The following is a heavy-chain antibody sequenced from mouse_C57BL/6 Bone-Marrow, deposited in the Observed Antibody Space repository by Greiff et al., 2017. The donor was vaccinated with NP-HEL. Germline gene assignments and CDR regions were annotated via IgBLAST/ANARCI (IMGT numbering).Heavy chain of an antibody. Sequence: QVQLQQPGAELVMPGASVKLSCKASGYTFTSYWMHWVKQRPGQGLEWIGEIDPSDSYTNYNQKFKGKSTLTVAKSSSTAYMLLSSLTSEDSAVYYCARRGYDYGDWYFDVWGTGTTVTVSS. J-gene: IGHJ1*03. CDR2: IDPSDSYT. V-gene: IGHV1-69*01. CDR3: ARRGYDYGDWYFDV. D-gene: IGHD2-4*01. CDR1: GYTFTSYW.